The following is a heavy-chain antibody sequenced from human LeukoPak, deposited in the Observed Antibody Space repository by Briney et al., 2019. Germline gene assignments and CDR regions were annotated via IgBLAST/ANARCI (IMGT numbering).Heavy chain of an antibody. Sequence: ASVKVSCKASGYTFTSYAMNWVRQAPGQGLEWMGWINTNTGNPTYAQGFTGRFVFSLDTSVSTAYLQISSLKAEDTAVYYCARGVLLWFGDPGNAFDTWGQGTMVTVSS. CDR2: INTNTGNP. CDR1: GYTFTSYA. CDR3: ARGVLLWFGDPGNAFDT. V-gene: IGHV7-4-1*02. D-gene: IGHD3-10*01. J-gene: IGHJ3*02.